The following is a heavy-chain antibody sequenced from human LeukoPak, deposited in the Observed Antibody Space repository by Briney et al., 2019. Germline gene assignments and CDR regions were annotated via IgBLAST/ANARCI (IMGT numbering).Heavy chain of an antibody. D-gene: IGHD6-13*01. J-gene: IGHJ4*02. V-gene: IGHV3-23*01. Sequence: GGSLRLSCAASGFTFNNAWMSWVRQAPGKGLEWVSVITDSGGNTYYADSVKGRFTISRDNSKDTLYLQINSLRAEDTAIYYCAKAPMEDSWYVHFDYWGQGTLVTVSS. CDR2: ITDSGGNT. CDR3: AKAPMEDSWYVHFDY. CDR1: GFTFNNAW.